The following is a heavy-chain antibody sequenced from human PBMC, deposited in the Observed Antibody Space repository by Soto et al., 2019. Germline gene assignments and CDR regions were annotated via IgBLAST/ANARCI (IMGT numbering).Heavy chain of an antibody. CDR2: IYWDDDK. D-gene: IGHD3-10*01. CDR1: GFSLSTKGVS. CDR3: AHRGFVIGDFDY. V-gene: IGHV2-5*02. J-gene: IGHJ4*02. Sequence: QITLKESGPTLVKPTQTLMLTFTFSGFSLSTKGVSVGWIRQPPGKALEWLALIYWDDDKRYSPSLKSRLTITKDTSKNQVVLTLTNMDPVDTATYYCAHRGFVIGDFDYWGQGTLVTVSS.